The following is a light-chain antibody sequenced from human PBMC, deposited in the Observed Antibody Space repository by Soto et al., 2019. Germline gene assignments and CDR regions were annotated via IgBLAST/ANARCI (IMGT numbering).Light chain of an antibody. J-gene: IGKJ4*01. CDR1: QSISSY. CDR2: DAS. Sequence: EIVLTQSPATLSLSPGERATLSCRASQSISSYLAWYQQKPGQAPRLLIYDASNRATGIPGRFSGSGSGTDFTLIISSLEPADFAVYYCQKRGNWPALTFGGGTKVEIK. V-gene: IGKV3-11*01. CDR3: QKRGNWPALT.